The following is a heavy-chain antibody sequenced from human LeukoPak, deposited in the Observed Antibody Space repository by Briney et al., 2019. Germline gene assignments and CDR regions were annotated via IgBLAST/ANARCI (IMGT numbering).Heavy chain of an antibody. D-gene: IGHD6-19*01. CDR2: IRSKANSYAT. CDR3: TRRLDVAVVGNHPFHY. CDR1: GFTFSGSA. J-gene: IGHJ4*02. V-gene: IGHV3-73*01. Sequence: GGSLRLSCAASGFTFSGSAMHWVRQASGKGLEWVGRIRSKANSYATAYAASVKGRFTISRDDSKNTAYLQMNSLKTEDTAVYYCTRRLDVAVVGNHPFHYWGQGTLVTVSS.